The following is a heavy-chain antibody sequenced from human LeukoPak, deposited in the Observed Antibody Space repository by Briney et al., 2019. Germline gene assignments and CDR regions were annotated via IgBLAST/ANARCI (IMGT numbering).Heavy chain of an antibody. CDR2: IWYDGSNK. D-gene: IGHD3-16*01. CDR1: GFTFSSYG. Sequence: GGSLRLSCAASGFTFSSYGMHWVRQAPGKGLEWVAVIWYDGSNKYYADSVKGRFTISRDNSRDTLYLQMNSLRAEDTAVDYCAREYYNYVWGSYYFDYWGQGTLVTVSS. J-gene: IGHJ4*02. CDR3: AREYYNYVWGSYYFDY. V-gene: IGHV3-33*01.